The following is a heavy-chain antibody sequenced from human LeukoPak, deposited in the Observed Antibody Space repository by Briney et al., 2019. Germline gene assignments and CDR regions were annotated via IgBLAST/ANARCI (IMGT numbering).Heavy chain of an antibody. CDR2: VTPNSGGT. Sequence: ASVKVSCKASGYTFTGYYMHWVRQAPGQGLEWMGWVTPNSGGTNYAQRFQGRVTMTRDTSISTAYMELSSLRSEDTALYYCARDQYGSGDGYYMDLWGKGTTVTISS. CDR1: GYTFTGYY. V-gene: IGHV1-2*02. D-gene: IGHD3-10*01. J-gene: IGHJ6*03. CDR3: ARDQYGSGDGYYMDL.